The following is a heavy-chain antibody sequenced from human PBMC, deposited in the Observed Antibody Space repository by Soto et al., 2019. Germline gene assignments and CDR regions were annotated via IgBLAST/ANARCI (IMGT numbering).Heavy chain of an antibody. V-gene: IGHV1-18*04. D-gene: IGHD2-8*01. J-gene: IGHJ6*02. Sequence: QVQLVQSGAEVQKPGSSVKVSCKASGYTFTSYGISWVRQAPGQGLEWMGWISAYNGNTNYAQKRQDRVTMTTDTSTSTAYMELRSLRSDDTAVYYCARGSHCTNGVCPLGTYYYYGMDVWGQGTTVTVSS. CDR2: ISAYNGNT. CDR3: ARGSHCTNGVCPLGTYYYYGMDV. CDR1: GYTFTSYG.